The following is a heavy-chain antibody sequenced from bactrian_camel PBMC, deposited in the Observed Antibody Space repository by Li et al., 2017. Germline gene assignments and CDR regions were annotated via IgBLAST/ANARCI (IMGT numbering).Heavy chain of an antibody. V-gene: IGHV3S25*01. CDR3: VRDLLWLGY. J-gene: IGHJ6*01. CDR1: GLPLSSYW. D-gene: IGHD1*01. CDR2: ITNGGGTT. Sequence: VQPGGSLRLSCAVSGLPLSSYWMYWVRQAPGKGLEWVSTITNGGGTTYYADSVKGRFAISRDNAKNTVYLQMNSLKPEDTAVYYCVRDLLWLGYWGQGTQVTVS.